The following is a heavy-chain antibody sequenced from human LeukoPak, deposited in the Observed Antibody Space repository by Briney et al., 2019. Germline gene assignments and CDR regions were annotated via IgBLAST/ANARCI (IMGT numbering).Heavy chain of an antibody. CDR1: GFTFSSHG. V-gene: IGHV3-33*01. Sequence: PGTSLRLSCEASGFTFSSHGMHWVRQAPGKGLEWVAVIWSDENKKYYADFVKGRFTISRDNFKSTLFLQVNSLRVEDTAVYYCAREGLTTSPNNALDIWGQGTTVTVLS. D-gene: IGHD1/OR15-1a*01. CDR2: IWSDENKK. CDR3: AREGLTTSPNNALDI. J-gene: IGHJ3*02.